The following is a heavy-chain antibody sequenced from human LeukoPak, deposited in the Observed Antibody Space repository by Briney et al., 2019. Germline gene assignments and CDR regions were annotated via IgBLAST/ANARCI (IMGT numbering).Heavy chain of an antibody. Sequence: SETLSLTCAVYGGSFSGYYWSWIRQPPGKGLEWIGEINHSGSTNYNPSLKSRVTISVDTSKNQFSLKLSSVTAADTAVYYCARGHVLRDYWGQGTLVTVSS. CDR1: GGSFSGYY. CDR2: INHSGST. D-gene: IGHD3-3*01. V-gene: IGHV4-34*01. CDR3: ARGHVLRDY. J-gene: IGHJ4*02.